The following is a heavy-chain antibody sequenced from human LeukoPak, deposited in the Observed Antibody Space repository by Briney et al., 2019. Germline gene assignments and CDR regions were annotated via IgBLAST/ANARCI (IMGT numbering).Heavy chain of an antibody. CDR3: ARARYFGAVFDY. D-gene: IGHD3-9*01. J-gene: IGHJ4*02. V-gene: IGHV4-59*01. CDR1: GGSISSYY. CDR2: IYYSGST. Sequence: SGTLSLTCAVSGGSISSYYWSWIRQPPGPGLEWIGYIYYSGSTNYYPSLKSRVTISVDTSKNQFSLKLSSVTAADTAVYYCARARYFGAVFDYWGQGTLVTVSS.